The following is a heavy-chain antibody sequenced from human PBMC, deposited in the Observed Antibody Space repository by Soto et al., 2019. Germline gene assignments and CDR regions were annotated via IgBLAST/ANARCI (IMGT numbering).Heavy chain of an antibody. J-gene: IGHJ3*02. Sequence: GASVKVSCKASGYTCTSYGISWVLQAPGQGLEWMGWISAYNGNTNYAQKLQGRVTMTTDTSTSTAYMELRSLRSDDTAVYYCARGRITIFGVVMNAFDIWGQGTIVTVSS. V-gene: IGHV1-18*04. D-gene: IGHD3-3*01. CDR3: ARGRITIFGVVMNAFDI. CDR2: ISAYNGNT. CDR1: GYTCTSYG.